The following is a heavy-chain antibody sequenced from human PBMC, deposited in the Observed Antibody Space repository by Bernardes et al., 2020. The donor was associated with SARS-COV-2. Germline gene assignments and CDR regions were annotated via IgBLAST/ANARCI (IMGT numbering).Heavy chain of an antibody. D-gene: IGHD4-17*01. V-gene: IGHV2-5*02. Sequence: SGPTLGKPTQTLTLTCTFSGFSLSTSGVGVGWIRQPPGKALEWLALIYWDDDKRYSPSLKSRLTITQDTSENQVVLKMTNVDLVDTATYYCAHTDVLNDYGDSAQFGSWGQGTLVTVSS. CDR2: IYWDDDK. CDR3: AHTDVLNDYGDSAQFGS. J-gene: IGHJ4*02. CDR1: GFSLSTSGVG.